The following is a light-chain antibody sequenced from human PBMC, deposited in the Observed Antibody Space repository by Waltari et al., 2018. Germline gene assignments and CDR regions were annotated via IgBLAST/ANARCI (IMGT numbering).Light chain of an antibody. CDR2: DAS. J-gene: IGKJ1*01. Sequence: EIVLTHSPASLSLSPGDRATISCSASQSVGRTLAWYQQRPGQAPRLLIYDASSRATGIPDRFSGSGSGTDFSLTISRLEPEDFAVYYCQKYGTRPATFGQGTKVEVK. CDR1: QSVGRT. CDR3: QKYGTRPAT. V-gene: IGKV3-20*01.